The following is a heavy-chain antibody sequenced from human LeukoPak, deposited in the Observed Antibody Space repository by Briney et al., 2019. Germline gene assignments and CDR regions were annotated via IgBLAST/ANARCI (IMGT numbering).Heavy chain of an antibody. J-gene: IGHJ5*02. CDR2: IYTSGST. CDR1: GGSISSGSCY. V-gene: IGHV4-61*02. Sequence: SQTLSLTCTVSGGSISSGSCYWSWIRQPAGKGLEWIGRIYTSGSTNYNPSLKSRVTISIDTSKNQFSLKLSSVTAADTAVYYCASSALSYSSGWYGVENWFDPWGQGTLVTVSS. CDR3: ASSALSYSSGWYGVENWFDP. D-gene: IGHD6-19*01.